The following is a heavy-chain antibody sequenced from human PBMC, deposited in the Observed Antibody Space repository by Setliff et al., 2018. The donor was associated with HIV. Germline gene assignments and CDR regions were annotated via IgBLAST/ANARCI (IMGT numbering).Heavy chain of an antibody. V-gene: IGHV3-21*01. J-gene: IGHJ4*02. Sequence: LRLSCEGSGVSFSGRTLSWVRQAPGKGLEWVSSVSSTSTYRYYADSVQGRFTISRDNAKNSLYLQMDNLRAEDSGVYYCARDLNGGDFDYWGQGTQVTVSS. CDR3: ARDLNGGDFDY. CDR2: VSSTSTYR. D-gene: IGHD2-21*01. CDR1: GVSFSGRT.